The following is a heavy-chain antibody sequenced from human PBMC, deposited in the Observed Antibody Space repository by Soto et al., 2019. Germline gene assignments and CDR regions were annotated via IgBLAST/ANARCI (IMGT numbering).Heavy chain of an antibody. CDR2: ISSSSSTI. J-gene: IGHJ4*02. CDR3: AGPLGYCSGGSCL. D-gene: IGHD2-15*01. Sequence: GGSQRLSCAASGFTFSGYSMNWVRQAPGKGLEWVSYISSSSSTIYYADSVKGRFTISRDNAKNSLYLQMNSLRAEDTAVYYCAGPLGYCSGGSCLWGQGTLVTVSS. CDR1: GFTFSGYS. V-gene: IGHV3-48*01.